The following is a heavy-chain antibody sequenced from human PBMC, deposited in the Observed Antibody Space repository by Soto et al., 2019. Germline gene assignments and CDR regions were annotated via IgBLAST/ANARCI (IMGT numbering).Heavy chain of an antibody. CDR1: GDSLSSGHYY. V-gene: IGHV4-31*03. J-gene: IGHJ3*02. Sequence: SETLSLTCTVSGDSLSSGHYYWTWIRPHPGGGLEWIGCISYSGSFYCIPSLESRVTISADPSEKRCSLMLTSVTAADTAAYCRPREVLKPERFFGIWGQGAMVTVSS. CDR3: PREVLKPERFFGI. D-gene: IGHD1-26*01. CDR2: ISYSGSF.